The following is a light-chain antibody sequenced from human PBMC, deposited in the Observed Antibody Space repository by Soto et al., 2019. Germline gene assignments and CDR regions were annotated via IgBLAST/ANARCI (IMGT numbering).Light chain of an antibody. CDR2: GAS. CDR3: QQYNNWPLT. Sequence: EIVMTQSPATLSVSPGERATLSCRASQSVTSNLAWYQQKRGQAPRLLIHGASTRASGIPARFSGSGSGTEFTLTISSLQSEDFAVYYCQQYNNWPLTFGGGTKLEIK. CDR1: QSVTSN. V-gene: IGKV3-15*01. J-gene: IGKJ4*01.